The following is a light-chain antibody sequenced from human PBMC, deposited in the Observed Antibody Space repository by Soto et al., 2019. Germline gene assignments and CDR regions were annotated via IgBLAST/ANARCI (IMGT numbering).Light chain of an antibody. J-gene: IGLJ1*01. CDR2: EIR. Sequence: QSAPTQPASVSGSPGQSITISCTGTSSDIGGYDYVSWYQQYPGKAPKLIIYEIRSRPSGVSNRFSGSKSGSTASLTISGLQAVDEADYYCCSCTPTRSYVFGTGTKVTVL. V-gene: IGLV2-14*01. CDR3: CSCTPTRSYV. CDR1: SSDIGGYDY.